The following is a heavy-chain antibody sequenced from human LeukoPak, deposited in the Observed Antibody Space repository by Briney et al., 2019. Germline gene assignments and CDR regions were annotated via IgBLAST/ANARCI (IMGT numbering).Heavy chain of an antibody. V-gene: IGHV1-46*01. CDR2: INPSGGST. D-gene: IGHD2-8*01. CDR3: ARGYCTNGVCYPFDY. Sequence: ASVKVSCKASGYTFTSYYMHWVRQAPGQGLEWMGIINPSGGSTNYAQKFQGRVTMTRDMSTSTVYMELSSLRSEDTAVYYCARGYCTNGVCYPFDYWGQGTLVTVSS. CDR1: GYTFTSYY. J-gene: IGHJ4*02.